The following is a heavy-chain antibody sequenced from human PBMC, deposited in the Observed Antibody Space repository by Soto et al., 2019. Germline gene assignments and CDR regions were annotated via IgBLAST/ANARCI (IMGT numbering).Heavy chain of an antibody. V-gene: IGHV4-59*01. D-gene: IGHD6-25*01. J-gene: IGHJ4*02. CDR2: IYYSGST. CDR1: GGSISSYY. Sequence: SETLSLTCTVSGGSISSYYWSWIRQPPGKGLEWIGYIYYSGSTNYNPSLKSRVTISVDTSKNQFSLKLSSVTAADTAVYYCARAAAAGREIHFDYWGQGTLVTAPQ. CDR3: ARAAAAGREIHFDY.